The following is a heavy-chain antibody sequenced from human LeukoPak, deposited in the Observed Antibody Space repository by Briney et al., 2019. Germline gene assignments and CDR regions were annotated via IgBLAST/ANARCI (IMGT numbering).Heavy chain of an antibody. V-gene: IGHV3-74*01. CDR3: AELGITMIGGV. CDR2: INSDGINT. D-gene: IGHD3-10*02. J-gene: IGHJ6*04. CDR1: GFTFSSYG. Sequence: GGSLRLSCAASGFTFSSYGMHWVRQAPGKGLVWVSRINSDGINTSYADSVKGRFTISRDNARNTLNLQMNSLRAEDTAVYYCAELGITMIGGVWGEGTTVTISS.